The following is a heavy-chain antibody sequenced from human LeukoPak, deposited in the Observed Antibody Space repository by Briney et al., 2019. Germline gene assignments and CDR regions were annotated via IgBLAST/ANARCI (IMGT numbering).Heavy chain of an antibody. V-gene: IGHV3-23*01. Sequence: GGSLRLSCAASGFTFSSYAMSWVRQAPGKGLEWVSAISGSGGSTYYADSVKGRFTISRDNSNNTLYMQMNSLRAEDTAVYYGESRGIEVAGPDYWGQGTLVTVSS. CDR1: GFTFSSYA. CDR2: ISGSGGST. D-gene: IGHD6-19*01. J-gene: IGHJ4*02. CDR3: ESRGIEVAGPDY.